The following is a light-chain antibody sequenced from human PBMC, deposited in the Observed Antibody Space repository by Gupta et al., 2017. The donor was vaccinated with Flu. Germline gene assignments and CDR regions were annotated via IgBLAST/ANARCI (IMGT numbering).Light chain of an antibody. J-gene: IGLJ3*02. CDR1: SMGTKS. CDR2: DDN. Sequence: SYVLTQPPSVSVAPGQTARITCGGNSMGTKSVQWYQLKPGQAPVVVVHDDNDRPSGIPERFSGSNSVKTATLTTSRVEAGDEADYYCQVWDSGSDQPVFGGGTQVSAL. CDR3: QVWDSGSDQPV. V-gene: IGLV3-21*02.